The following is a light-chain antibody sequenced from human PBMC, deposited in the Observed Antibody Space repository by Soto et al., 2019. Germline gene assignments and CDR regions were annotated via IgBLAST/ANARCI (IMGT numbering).Light chain of an antibody. CDR3: QQYKGYSGT. CDR1: QSISTW. J-gene: IGKJ2*01. Sequence: DIQMTQSPSTLSASVGDTVTITCRASQSISTWLAWYQQKPGKAPNLLIYDTSTLKSGIPSRFSGSGSGTEFTLIISSLLPGDFATYYCQQYKGYSGTFGQGTKLAIK. CDR2: DTS. V-gene: IGKV1-5*01.